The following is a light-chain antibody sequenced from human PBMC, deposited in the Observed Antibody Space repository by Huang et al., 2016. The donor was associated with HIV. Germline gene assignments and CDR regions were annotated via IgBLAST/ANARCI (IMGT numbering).Light chain of an antibody. V-gene: IGKV1-33*01. CDR3: QQYDNLFT. CDR1: QDITNY. J-gene: IGKJ4*01. CDR2: DAS. Sequence: DIQMTQSPSSLSASVGDRVTITCQASQDITNYLNWYQHKPGKAPKLLIYDASNLEAGVPSRFMGSGSGRHFTFTISSLQPDDIATYYCQQYDNLFTFGGGTKVEMK.